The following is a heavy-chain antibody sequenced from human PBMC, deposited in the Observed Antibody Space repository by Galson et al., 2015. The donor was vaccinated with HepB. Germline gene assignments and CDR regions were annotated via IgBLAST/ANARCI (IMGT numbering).Heavy chain of an antibody. Sequence: SLRLSCAASGFTFSSYGMHWVRQAPGKGLEWVAVIWYDGSNKYYADSVKGRFTISRDNSKNTLYLQMNSLRAEDTAVYYCARDRRYYDSSGYYSDYWGQGTLGTASS. V-gene: IGHV3-33*01. J-gene: IGHJ4*02. CDR1: GFTFSSYG. CDR2: IWYDGSNK. CDR3: ARDRRYYDSSGYYSDY. D-gene: IGHD3-22*01.